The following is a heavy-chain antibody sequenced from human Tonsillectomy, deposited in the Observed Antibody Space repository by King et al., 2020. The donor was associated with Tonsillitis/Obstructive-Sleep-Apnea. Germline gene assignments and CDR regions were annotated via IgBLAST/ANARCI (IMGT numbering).Heavy chain of an antibody. D-gene: IGHD6-13*01. CDR1: GFTFDDYA. CDR2: ISWNSGSI. Sequence: QLVQSGGGLVQPGRSLRLSCAASGFTFDDYAMYWVRQAPGKGLEWASGISWNSGSIVYADSVKGRFTISRDNAKNSLYLQMNSLRAEDTALYYCAKDLIIAESGTPGDAFDIWGQGTMVTVSS. J-gene: IGHJ3*02. V-gene: IGHV3-9*01. CDR3: AKDLIIAESGTPGDAFDI.